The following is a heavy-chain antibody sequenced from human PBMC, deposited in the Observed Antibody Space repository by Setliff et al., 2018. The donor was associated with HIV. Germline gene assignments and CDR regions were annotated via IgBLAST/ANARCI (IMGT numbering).Heavy chain of an antibody. V-gene: IGHV4-59*12. CDR1: GGSISVYY. Sequence: PSETLSLTCTVSGGSISVYYWSWIRQPPGKGLEWIGYIYYTGSTNYNPSLKSRVTISLDTSKNQFSLKLSSVTAADTAVYYCARERGGGYEGASYWGRGTLVTAPQ. D-gene: IGHD5-12*01. CDR3: ARERGGGYEGASY. J-gene: IGHJ4*02. CDR2: IYYTGST.